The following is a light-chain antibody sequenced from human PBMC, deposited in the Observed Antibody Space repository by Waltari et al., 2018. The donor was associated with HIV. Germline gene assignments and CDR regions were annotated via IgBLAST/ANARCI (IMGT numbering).Light chain of an antibody. V-gene: IGLV1-44*01. Sequence: QSVLTQPPPASGTPGKRLTLPCSGSSSHTASNTVPWYTQLPGTAPKLLIYSNNQRPSGVPDRFSGSKSGTSASLAISGLQSEDEADYYCAAWDDSLNGHYVFGTGTKVTVL. J-gene: IGLJ1*01. CDR3: AAWDDSLNGHYV. CDR2: SNN. CDR1: SSHTASNT.